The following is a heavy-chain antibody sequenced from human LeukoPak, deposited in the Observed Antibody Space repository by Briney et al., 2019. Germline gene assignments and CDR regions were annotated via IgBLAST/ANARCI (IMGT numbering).Heavy chain of an antibody. CDR2: INPNSGGT. V-gene: IGHV1-2*02. CDR3: ARVAGTVIDY. D-gene: IGHD2-21*02. Sequence: ASVKVSCKASGYTFTGYYMHWVRQAPGQGLEWMGWINPNSGGTNYAPKFQGRVTMTRDTSISTAYMERSSLRSDDTAVYYCARVAGTVIDYWGQGTLCTVSS. CDR1: GYTFTGYY. J-gene: IGHJ4*02.